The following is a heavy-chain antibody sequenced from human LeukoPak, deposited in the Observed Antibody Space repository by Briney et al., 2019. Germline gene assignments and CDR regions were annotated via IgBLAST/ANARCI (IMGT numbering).Heavy chain of an antibody. V-gene: IGHV1-46*01. Sequence: ASVKVSCKASGYTFTSYYMHWVRQAPGQGLEWMGIINPSGGSTSYAQKFQGRVTMTRDTSTSTVYVELSSLRSEDTAVYYCARDPLLWFGELLYIPYYYYGMDVWGQGTTVTVSS. D-gene: IGHD3-10*01. CDR2: INPSGGST. J-gene: IGHJ6*02. CDR1: GYTFTSYY. CDR3: ARDPLLWFGELLYIPYYYYGMDV.